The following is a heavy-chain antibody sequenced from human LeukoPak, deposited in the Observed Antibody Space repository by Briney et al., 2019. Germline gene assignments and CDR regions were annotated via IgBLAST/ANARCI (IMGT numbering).Heavy chain of an antibody. J-gene: IGHJ4*02. D-gene: IGHD1-26*01. V-gene: IGHV3-23*01. CDR2: ISGGGGTT. Sequence: GGSRRLSCAASGFTFSTYGVSWVRQGRGKGLEWVSGISGGGGTTYYADSVKGRFTISRDNSKNTLFLQMNSLRAEDTAVYYCAKAWSTWYFDYWGQGTLVTVSS. CDR3: AKAWSTWYFDY. CDR1: GFTFSTYG.